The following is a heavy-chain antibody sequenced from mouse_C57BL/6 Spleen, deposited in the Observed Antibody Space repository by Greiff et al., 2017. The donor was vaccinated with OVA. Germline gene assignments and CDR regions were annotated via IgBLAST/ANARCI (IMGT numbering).Heavy chain of an antibody. CDR3: ARTLYDYDEAWFAY. V-gene: IGHV8-12*01. Sequence: QVTLKVSGPGILQSSQTLSLTCSFSGFSLSTSGMGVSWIRQPSGKGLEWLAHIYWDDDKRSNPSLKSRLTISKDTTRNQVFLKITIEDTADTATYNGARTLYDYDEAWFAYWGQGTLVTVSA. D-gene: IGHD2-4*01. CDR1: GFSLSTSGMG. CDR2: IYWDDDK. J-gene: IGHJ3*01.